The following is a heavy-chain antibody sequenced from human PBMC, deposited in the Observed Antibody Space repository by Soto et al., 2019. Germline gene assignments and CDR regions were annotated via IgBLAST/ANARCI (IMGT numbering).Heavy chain of an antibody. Sequence: QLQLQESGSGLVKPSQTLSLTCAVSGGSISSGGYSWSWIRQPPGKGLEWIGYIYHRGSTYYNPSLKSRVTISVDRSQNQFSLKLSSVTAADTAVYYCARVKRVVDAFDIWGQGTMVTVSS. CDR2: IYHRGST. CDR1: GGSISSGGYS. D-gene: IGHD2-2*01. V-gene: IGHV4-30-2*01. CDR3: ARVKRVVDAFDI. J-gene: IGHJ3*02.